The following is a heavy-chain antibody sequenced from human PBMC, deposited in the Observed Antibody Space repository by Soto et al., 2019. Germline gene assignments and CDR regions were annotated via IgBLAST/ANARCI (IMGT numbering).Heavy chain of an antibody. CDR1: GGSISSGDYY. CDR2: IYYSGST. V-gene: IGHV4-30-4*01. CDR3: AREIVVVVAATLGYYGMDV. Sequence: PSETLSLTCTVSGGSISSGDYYWSWIRQPPGKGLEWIGYIYYSGSTYYNPSLKSRDTTSVDTSKNQFSLKLSSVTAADTAVYYCAREIVVVVAATLGYYGMDVWGQGTTVTVSS. J-gene: IGHJ6*02. D-gene: IGHD2-15*01.